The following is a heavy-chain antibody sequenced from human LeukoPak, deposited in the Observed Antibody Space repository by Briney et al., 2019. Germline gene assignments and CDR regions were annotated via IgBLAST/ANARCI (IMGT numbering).Heavy chain of an antibody. V-gene: IGHV4-38-2*02. D-gene: IGHD7-27*01. J-gene: IGHJ4*02. CDR1: GYSTSSGYY. CDR2: IYESGLT. CDR3: AKTAKTGDGSD. Sequence: SETLSLTCTVSGYSTSSGYYWGWIRQPPGKGLQWIGIIYESGLTYYNPSPKSRVTISVDTSKNQFSLKPSSVTADDTAVYYCAKTAKTGDGSDWGQGTLVTVSS.